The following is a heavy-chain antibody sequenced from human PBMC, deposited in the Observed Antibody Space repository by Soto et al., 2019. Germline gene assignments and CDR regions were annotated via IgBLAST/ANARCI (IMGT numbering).Heavy chain of an antibody. D-gene: IGHD1-1*01. J-gene: IGHJ6*03. Sequence: SETLSLTCTVSGGSISSYYWSWIRQPPGKGLEWIGYIYYSGSTNYNPSLKSRVTISVDTSKNQFSLKLSSVTAADTAVYYCARSKSTYKYYMDVWGKGTTVTVSS. V-gene: IGHV4-59*01. CDR2: IYYSGST. CDR1: GGSISSYY. CDR3: ARSKSTYKYYMDV.